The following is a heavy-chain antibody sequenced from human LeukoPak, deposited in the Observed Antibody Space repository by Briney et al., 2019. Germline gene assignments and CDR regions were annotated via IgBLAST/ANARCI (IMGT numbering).Heavy chain of an antibody. D-gene: IGHD3/OR15-3a*01. CDR3: ARDGTGPFDY. Sequence: PSETLSLTCAVYGGSFSGHYWSWIRQPPGKGLGWIGEINHSGSTNYNPSLKSRVTISVDTSKNQFSLKLSSVTAADTAVYYCARDGTGPFDYWGQGTLVTASS. CDR1: GGSFSGHY. CDR2: INHSGST. V-gene: IGHV4-34*01. J-gene: IGHJ4*02.